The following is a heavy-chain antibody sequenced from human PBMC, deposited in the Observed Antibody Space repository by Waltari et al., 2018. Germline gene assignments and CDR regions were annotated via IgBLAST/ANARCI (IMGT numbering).Heavy chain of an antibody. J-gene: IGHJ5*02. Sequence: QLQLQESGPGLVKPSGTLSLSCAVPGDSVTSPNWWSWVRPSPQRGLEWIGQVLSTGKTNYSPSFASRVTMSLDASNNQFSLKVTSATAADTAVYYCARDRGRGLYLDAWGPGTLVTVSP. CDR3: ARDRGRGLYLDA. CDR1: GDSVTSPNW. CDR2: VLSTGKT. D-gene: IGHD2-15*01. V-gene: IGHV4-4*02.